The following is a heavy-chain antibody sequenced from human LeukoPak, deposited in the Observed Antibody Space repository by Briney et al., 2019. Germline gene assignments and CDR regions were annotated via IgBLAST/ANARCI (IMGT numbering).Heavy chain of an antibody. Sequence: SETLSLTCTVSGASISSGGYFWTWIRQHPGKGLGWIGYISYSGSPYYSPSLESRVTISADTSQNQFSLKLNSVTAADTAIYYCARLFCSGASCSRGRGFDYWGQGTLVTVSS. CDR2: ISYSGSP. V-gene: IGHV4-31*03. J-gene: IGHJ4*02. CDR1: GASISSGGYF. CDR3: ARLFCSGASCSRGRGFDY. D-gene: IGHD2-15*01.